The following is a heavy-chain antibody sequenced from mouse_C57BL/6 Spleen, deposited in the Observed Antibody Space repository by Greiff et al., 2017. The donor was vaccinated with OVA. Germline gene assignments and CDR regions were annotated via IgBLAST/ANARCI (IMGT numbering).Heavy chain of an antibody. D-gene: IGHD3-2*02. Sequence: VQLQQSGPELVKPGASVKIPCKASGYTFTDYNMDGVKQSHGKSLEWIGDINPNNGGTIYNQKFKGKATLTVDKSSSTAYMELRSLTSEDTAVYYCARPRDSSGYGWFAYWGQGTLVTVSA. V-gene: IGHV1-18*01. CDR1: GYTFTDYN. J-gene: IGHJ3*01. CDR3: ARPRDSSGYGWFAY. CDR2: INPNNGGT.